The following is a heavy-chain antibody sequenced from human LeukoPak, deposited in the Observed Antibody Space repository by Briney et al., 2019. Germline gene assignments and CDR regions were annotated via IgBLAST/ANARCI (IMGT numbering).Heavy chain of an antibody. CDR1: GGTFSSYA. D-gene: IGHD6-13*01. CDR3: ARGDSWTNYYYGMDV. J-gene: IGHJ6*02. Sequence: SVKVSCKASGGTFSSYAISWVRQAPGQGLEWMGGIIPISGTANYAQKLQGRVTMTTDTPTSTAYMELRSLRSDDTAVYYCARGDSWTNYYYGMDVWGQGTTVTVSS. CDR2: IIPISGTA. V-gene: IGHV1-69*05.